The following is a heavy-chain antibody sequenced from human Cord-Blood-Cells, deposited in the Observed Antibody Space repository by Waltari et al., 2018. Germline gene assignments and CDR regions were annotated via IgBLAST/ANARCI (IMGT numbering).Heavy chain of an antibody. V-gene: IGHV3-23*04. Sequence: EVQLVESGGGLVQPGGSLRLSCAASGFTFSSYAMSWVRQAPGKGLEWVYAISGRGGSTYSSDSVKGRFTISRDNSKSTLYLQMNRLRAADTAVYYCAKSRGGTVGNWCDPWSQGTLVTVSS. D-gene: IGHD1-26*01. CDR2: ISGRGGST. CDR3: AKSRGGTVGNWCDP. CDR1: GFTFSSYA. J-gene: IGHJ5*02.